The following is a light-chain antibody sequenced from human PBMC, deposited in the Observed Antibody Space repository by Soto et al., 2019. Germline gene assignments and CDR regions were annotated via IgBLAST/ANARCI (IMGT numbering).Light chain of an antibody. CDR2: GAS. CDR1: QSVSTN. J-gene: IGKJ1*01. Sequence: DIVMTQSPATLSVSPGERATLSCRASQSVSTNLAWYQQIPGQAPRLLIYGASVRATGIPARFSGSGSGTELTLTISSLQSEDFSIYYCQQYNNWPPWTFGQGTKVEIK. CDR3: QQYNNWPPWT. V-gene: IGKV3-15*01.